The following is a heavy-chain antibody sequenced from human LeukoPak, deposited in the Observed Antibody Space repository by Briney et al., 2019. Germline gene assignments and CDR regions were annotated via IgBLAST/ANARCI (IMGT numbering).Heavy chain of an antibody. V-gene: IGHV3-15*01. CDR1: GFTFSNAW. D-gene: IGHD3-10*01. Sequence: PGGSLRLSCAASGFTFSNAWMSWVRQAPGKGLEWVGRIKSKTDGGTTDYAAPVKGRFTISRDDSQNTLYLQMNSLKTEDTALYYGTTPADEDNYGGPGLDYWGQGTLATVSS. CDR2: IKSKTDGGTT. J-gene: IGHJ4*02. CDR3: TTPADEDNYGGPGLDY.